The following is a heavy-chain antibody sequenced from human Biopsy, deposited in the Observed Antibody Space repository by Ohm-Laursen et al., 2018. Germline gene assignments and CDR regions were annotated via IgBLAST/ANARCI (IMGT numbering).Heavy chain of an antibody. Sequence: SLRLSCAASGFTFDDYGMHWVRQPPGKGLGWVSGIRRNSAIIDYADSVRGRFTISRDNARRFLFLQMNNLKSEDTAFYYCARDRGGARYGMDVWGRGTTVTVSS. V-gene: IGHV3-9*01. CDR3: ARDRGGARYGMDV. D-gene: IGHD1-26*01. CDR2: IRRNSAII. J-gene: IGHJ6*02. CDR1: GFTFDDYG.